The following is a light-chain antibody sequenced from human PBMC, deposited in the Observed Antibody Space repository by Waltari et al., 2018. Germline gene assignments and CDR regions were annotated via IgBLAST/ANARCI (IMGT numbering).Light chain of an antibody. CDR1: QSISNW. Sequence: DIQMTQSPSTLSASVGDRVIISCRASQSISNWVAWYQQRPGKDPKLLVYKSSTLESGVPSRFSGSGSGTEFTLTISSLQPEDFATYYCQQYNSYSLLSFGGGTKVEIK. CDR3: QQYNSYSLLS. CDR2: KSS. V-gene: IGKV1-5*03. J-gene: IGKJ4*01.